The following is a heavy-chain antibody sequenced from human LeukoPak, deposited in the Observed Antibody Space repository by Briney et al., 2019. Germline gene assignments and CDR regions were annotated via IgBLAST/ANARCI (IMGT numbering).Heavy chain of an antibody. CDR3: ARAYYVGDAFGI. J-gene: IGHJ3*02. CDR2: MNPNSGNT. V-gene: IGHV1-8*01. CDR1: GYTFTSYD. D-gene: IGHD4-23*01. Sequence: ASVKVSCEASGYTFTSYDINWVRQATGQGLEWMGWMNPNSGNTGYAQKFQGRVTMTRNTSISTAYMELSSLRSEDTAVYYCARAYYVGDAFGIWGQGTMVTVSS.